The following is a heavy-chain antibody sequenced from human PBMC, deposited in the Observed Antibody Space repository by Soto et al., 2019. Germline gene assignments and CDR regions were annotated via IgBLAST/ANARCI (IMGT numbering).Heavy chain of an antibody. CDR1: GGTFISYA. D-gene: IGHD5-12*01. Sequence: SVKVTCKASGGTFISYASIWVRQAPGQGLEWMGGIIPIFGTANYAQKFQGRVTITADESTSTAYMELSSLRSEDTAVYYCARVGYSGYAKPGNYYYYGMDVWGQGTTVTVSS. J-gene: IGHJ6*02. CDR2: IIPIFGTA. CDR3: ARVGYSGYAKPGNYYYYGMDV. V-gene: IGHV1-69*01.